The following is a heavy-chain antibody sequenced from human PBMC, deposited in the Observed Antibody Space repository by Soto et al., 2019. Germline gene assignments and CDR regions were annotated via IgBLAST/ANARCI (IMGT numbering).Heavy chain of an antibody. V-gene: IGHV1-69*02. CDR2: IIPILGIA. D-gene: IGHD3-9*01. CDR3: AGGAGGDILTGYYEPTDY. CDR1: GGTFSSYT. Sequence: QVQLVQSGAEVKKPGSSVKVSCKASGGTFSSYTISWVRQAPGQGLEWMGRIIPILGIANYAQKFQGRVTSTADKSKSKAYMELSSLRSEDTGVYYCAGGAGGDILTGYYEPTDYWGQGTLVTVSS. J-gene: IGHJ4*02.